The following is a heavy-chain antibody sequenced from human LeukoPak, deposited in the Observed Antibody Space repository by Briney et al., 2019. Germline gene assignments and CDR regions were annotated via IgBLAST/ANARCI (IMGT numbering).Heavy chain of an antibody. Sequence: PGGSLRLSCAASGFNFRSYVMTWVRPAPGKGLEWVSAIGAFGDSTYYADSVKGRFTISRGNSKDTLYLQMSSLTVEDTAVYYCAKDKTVGGAGTTMADYGGQGTLVTVSS. V-gene: IGHV3-23*01. CDR3: AKDKTVGGAGTTMADY. CDR2: IGAFGDST. D-gene: IGHD1-1*01. CDR1: GFNFRSYV. J-gene: IGHJ4*02.